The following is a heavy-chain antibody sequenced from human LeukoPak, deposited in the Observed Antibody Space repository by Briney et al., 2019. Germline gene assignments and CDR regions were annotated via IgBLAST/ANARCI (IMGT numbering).Heavy chain of an antibody. D-gene: IGHD3-10*01. CDR2: ISSSGSTI. Sequence: GGSLRLSCSASGFTFSTYSMNWVRQAPGKGLEWVSYISSSGSTIYYADSVKGRFTISRDNAKNSLYLQMNSLRVEDTAVYYCARDFRVVRGVIDDYWGQGTLVTVSS. J-gene: IGHJ4*02. CDR1: GFTFSTYS. CDR3: ARDFRVVRGVIDDY. V-gene: IGHV3-48*04.